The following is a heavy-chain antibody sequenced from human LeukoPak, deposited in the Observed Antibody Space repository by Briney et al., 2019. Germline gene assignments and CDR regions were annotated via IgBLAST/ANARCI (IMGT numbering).Heavy chain of an antibody. Sequence: ASVKVSRKASGYTFTSYYMHWVRPAPGQGVEWVGIINPNGGSTSNPQKLQGRVTMTRDTSTSTVYMELSSLRSEDTAVYYCARGRGGSYYYYYGRDAGGQGTAVSVS. J-gene: IGHJ6*01. CDR3: ARGRGGSYYYYYGRDA. CDR2: INPNGGST. D-gene: IGHD1-26*01. V-gene: IGHV1-46*01. CDR1: GYTFTSYY.